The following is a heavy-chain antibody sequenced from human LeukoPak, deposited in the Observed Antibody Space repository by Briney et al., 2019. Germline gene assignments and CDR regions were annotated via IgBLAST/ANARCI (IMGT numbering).Heavy chain of an antibody. J-gene: IGHJ4*02. Sequence: SETLPLTCAVYGGSFSGYYWSWIRQPPGKGLEWIGEINHSGSTNYNPSLKSRVTISVDTSKNQFSLKLSSVTAADTAVYYCARWTASYSVAAPRGDYWGQGTLVTVSS. CDR2: INHSGST. CDR3: ARWTASYSVAAPRGDY. V-gene: IGHV4-34*01. D-gene: IGHD6-25*01. CDR1: GGSFSGYY.